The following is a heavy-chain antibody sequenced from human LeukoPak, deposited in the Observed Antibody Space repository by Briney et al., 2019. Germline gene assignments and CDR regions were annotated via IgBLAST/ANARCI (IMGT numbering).Heavy chain of an antibody. CDR2: INHSGST. V-gene: IGHV4-34*01. CDR1: GGSFSDYY. CDR3: ARHSSVRTFDY. J-gene: IGHJ4*02. Sequence: SETLSLTCAVYGGSFSDYYWSWIRQPPGKGLEWIGEINHSGSTNYNPSLKSRVTISVDTSKNQFSLKLSSVTAADTAVYYCARHSSVRTFDYWGQGTLVTVSS. D-gene: IGHD6-19*01.